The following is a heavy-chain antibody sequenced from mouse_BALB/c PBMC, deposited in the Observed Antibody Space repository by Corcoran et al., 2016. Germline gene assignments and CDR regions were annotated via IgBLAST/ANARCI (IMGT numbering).Heavy chain of an antibody. Sequence: EVQLQQSGPELGKPGASVKISCKASGYSFTGYNMYWVKQSHRKSLEWIGYIDPYNGGTSYNQKSKSKVTVTVDKSSSTAYMHLNSLTSEDSAIYYCARGRYDYAMDYCGQGTSVTVSS. CDR2: IDPYNGGT. J-gene: IGHJ4*01. D-gene: IGHD2-14*01. CDR1: GYSFTGYN. CDR3: ARGRYDYAMDY. V-gene: IGHV1S135*01.